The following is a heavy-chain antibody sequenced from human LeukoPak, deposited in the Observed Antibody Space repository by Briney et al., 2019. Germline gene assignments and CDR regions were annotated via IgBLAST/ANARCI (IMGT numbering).Heavy chain of an antibody. CDR3: ARRIAADPYYFDY. D-gene: IGHD6-13*01. CDR2: IYYSGST. Sequence: SETLPLTCTVSSGSISSGDYYWGWIRQPPGKGLEWIGSIYYSGSTYYNPSLKSRVTISVDTSKNQFSLKLTSVTAADTAVYYCARRIAADPYYFDYWGQGTLVTVSS. CDR1: SGSISSGDYY. V-gene: IGHV4-39*01. J-gene: IGHJ4*02.